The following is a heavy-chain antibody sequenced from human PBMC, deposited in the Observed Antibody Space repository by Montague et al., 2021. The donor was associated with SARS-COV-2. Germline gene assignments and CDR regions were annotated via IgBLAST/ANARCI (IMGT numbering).Heavy chain of an antibody. CDR1: GGSISSGDSY. CDR3: ARVFPRWLQFDPYFDY. Sequence: SETLSLTCTVSGGSISSGDSYWSWIRQPPGKGLEWIGYIYYSGSTNYNPSLKSRVTISVDTSKNQFSLKLSSVTAADTAVYYCARVFPRWLQFDPYFDYWGQGTLVTVSS. V-gene: IGHV4-61*08. J-gene: IGHJ4*02. D-gene: IGHD5-24*01. CDR2: IYYSGST.